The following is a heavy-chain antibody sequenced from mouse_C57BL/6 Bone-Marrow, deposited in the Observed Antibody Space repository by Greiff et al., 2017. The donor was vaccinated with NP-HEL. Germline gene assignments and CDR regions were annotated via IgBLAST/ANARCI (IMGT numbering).Heavy chain of an antibody. D-gene: IGHD1-1*01. CDR2: INPYNGGT. Sequence: VQLQQSGPVLVKPGASVKMSCKASGYTFTDYYMNWVKQSHGKSLEWIGVINPYNGGTSYNQKFKGKATLTVDKSSSTAYMELNSLTSEDSAVYYCARDGSTVVGFDYWGQGTTLTVSS. CDR1: GYTFTDYY. V-gene: IGHV1-19*01. CDR3: ARDGSTVVGFDY. J-gene: IGHJ2*01.